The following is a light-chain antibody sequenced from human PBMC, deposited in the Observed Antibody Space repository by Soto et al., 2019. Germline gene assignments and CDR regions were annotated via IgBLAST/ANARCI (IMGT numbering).Light chain of an antibody. Sequence: QSALTQPASVSGSPGQSITISCTGTSSDIGGSNFVSWFQQHPGKAPQLIISNVWSRPSGISGRFSGSRSGNTASLTISGLQAEDEAEYYCTSHTTTSTLVVFGTGTKLTVL. CDR3: TSHTTTSTLVV. J-gene: IGLJ1*01. CDR1: SSDIGGSNF. V-gene: IGLV2-14*03. CDR2: NVW.